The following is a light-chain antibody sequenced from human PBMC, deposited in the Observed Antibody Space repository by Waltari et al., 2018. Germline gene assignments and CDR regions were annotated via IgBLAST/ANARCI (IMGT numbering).Light chain of an antibody. V-gene: IGKV3-20*01. Sequence: ETVLTHSPGTLSSSPGERVNPSCRASQSVSRALAWYQQKPGQAPRLLIFGASNRATGVPDRFSGSGSETDFSLTISRLEPEDFAVYYCQHYVRLPATFGRGTKVEIK. CDR2: GAS. J-gene: IGKJ1*01. CDR3: QHYVRLPAT. CDR1: QSVSRA.